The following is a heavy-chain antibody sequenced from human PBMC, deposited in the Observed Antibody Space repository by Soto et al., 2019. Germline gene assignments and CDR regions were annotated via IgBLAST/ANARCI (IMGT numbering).Heavy chain of an antibody. J-gene: IGHJ4*02. CDR3: ARARPGYYPDY. Sequence: PGGSLRLSCAASGFTFSSYEMNWVRQAPGKGLEWVSYISSSGSTIYYADSVKGRFTISRDNAKNSLYLQMNSLRAEDTAVYYCARARPGYYPDYWGQGTLVTVSS. V-gene: IGHV3-48*03. CDR1: GFTFSSYE. CDR2: ISSSGSTI. D-gene: IGHD3-3*01.